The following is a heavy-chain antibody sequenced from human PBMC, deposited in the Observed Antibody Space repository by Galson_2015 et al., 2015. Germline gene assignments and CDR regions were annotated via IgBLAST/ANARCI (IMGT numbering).Heavy chain of an antibody. J-gene: IGHJ4*02. CDR3: ARGGMSYYDSGSYNY. D-gene: IGHD3-10*01. CDR2: IWYDGSNK. CDR1: GFTFRSYC. Sequence: LRLSCAASGFTFRSYCMHWVRQASGEGLEWGAGIWYDGSNKYYADSVKGRFTISRDNSKNTLYLQMSSLRAEDTAVYYCARGGMSYYDSGSYNYWGQGTLVTVSS. V-gene: IGHV3-33*01.